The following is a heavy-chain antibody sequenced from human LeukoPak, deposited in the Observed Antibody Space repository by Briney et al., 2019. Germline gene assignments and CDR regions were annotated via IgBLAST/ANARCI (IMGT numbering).Heavy chain of an antibody. CDR2: IYYSGTT. D-gene: IGHD6-19*01. CDR3: ARDVSSSGFYFGY. Sequence: SETLSLTCTVSGGSISRYYWSWIRQSPGQGLEWIGYIYYSGTTNYNPSLKSRVTISLDTSKNQFSLKLSSVTAADTAVYYCARDVSSSGFYFGYWGQGTLVTVSS. V-gene: IGHV4-59*01. CDR1: GGSISRYY. J-gene: IGHJ4*02.